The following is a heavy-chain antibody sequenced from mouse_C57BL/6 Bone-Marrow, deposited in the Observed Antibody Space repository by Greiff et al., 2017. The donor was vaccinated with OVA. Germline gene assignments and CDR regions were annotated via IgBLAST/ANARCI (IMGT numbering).Heavy chain of an antibody. CDR2: ISTYYGDA. J-gene: IGHJ2*01. Sequence: QVQLQQSGPELVRPGVSVKISCTGSGYTFTDYAMPWVKQSHAKSLEWIVVISTYYGDASSNQKFKDKATMTVDKSSSTAYKELARLTSEDSAVDYVARWTTAQATNYWDYWGQGTTLTVSS. CDR3: ARWTTAQATNYWDY. CDR1: GYTFTDYA. V-gene: IGHV1-67*01. D-gene: IGHD3-2*02.